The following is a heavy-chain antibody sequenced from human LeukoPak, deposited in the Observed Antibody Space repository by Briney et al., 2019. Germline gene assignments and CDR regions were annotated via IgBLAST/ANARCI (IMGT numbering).Heavy chain of an antibody. Sequence: GGCLRLSCAASGFTFSSYAMSWVRQAPGKGLEWVSAISGSGGSTYYADSVKGRFTISRDNSKNTLYLQMNSLRAEDTAVYYCAKEGIVVVPAAMIGYFQHWGQGTLVTVSS. CDR3: AKEGIVVVPAAMIGYFQH. D-gene: IGHD2-2*01. CDR1: GFTFSSYA. CDR2: ISGSGGST. V-gene: IGHV3-23*01. J-gene: IGHJ1*01.